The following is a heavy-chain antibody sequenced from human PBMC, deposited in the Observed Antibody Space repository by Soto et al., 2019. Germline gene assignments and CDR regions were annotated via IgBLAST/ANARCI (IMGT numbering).Heavy chain of an antibody. D-gene: IGHD6-19*01. Sequence: PGGSLRVSCAASGFTFSDYYMSWIRQAPGKGLEWVSYISSSGSTIYYADSVKGRFTISRDNAKKPLYLQMNSLRAEDTAVYYCARAVAVAGTQFDPWGQGTLVTVSS. V-gene: IGHV3-11*01. CDR3: ARAVAVAGTQFDP. CDR1: GFTFSDYY. J-gene: IGHJ5*02. CDR2: ISSSGSTI.